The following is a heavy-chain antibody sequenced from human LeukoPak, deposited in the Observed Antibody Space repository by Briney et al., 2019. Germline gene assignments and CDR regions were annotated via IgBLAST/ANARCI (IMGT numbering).Heavy chain of an antibody. J-gene: IGHJ3*02. D-gene: IGHD1-1*01. CDR2: ISHSGST. V-gene: IGHV4-59*01. CDR3: VRLQPNTGEWAFDI. Sequence: SETLSLTCTVSGGSISSYYWSWIRQPPGEGLEWIGYISHSGSTKYNPSLKSRVSISVDMSKNQLSLKLSSVTAADTAVYHCVRLQPNTGEWAFDIWGQGTMLTVSS. CDR1: GGSISSYY.